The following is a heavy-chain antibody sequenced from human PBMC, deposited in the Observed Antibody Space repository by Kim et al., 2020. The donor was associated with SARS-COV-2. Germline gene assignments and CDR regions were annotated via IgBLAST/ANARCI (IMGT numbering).Heavy chain of an antibody. CDR3: AKEKGTSSNWYEDFDY. CDR1: GFTFSSYA. D-gene: IGHD1-20*01. V-gene: IGHV3-23*01. CDR2: ISGSGDNT. J-gene: IGHJ4*02. Sequence: GGSLRLSCAASGFTFSSYAMTWVRQAPGKGLEWVSSISGSGDNTYNADSVKGRLTISRDKSKNTLYLQMNSLRAEDTAVYYCAKEKGTSSNWYEDFDYWGQGTLVTVSS.